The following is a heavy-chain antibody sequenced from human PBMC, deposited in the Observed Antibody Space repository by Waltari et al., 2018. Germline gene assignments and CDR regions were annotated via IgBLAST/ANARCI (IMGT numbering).Heavy chain of an antibody. CDR2: IRLKSNNYAT. Sequence: EVQLVESGGGLVQPGGSLRLSCAASGLPISGSPMHWVRQASGKGLEWVGHIRLKSNNYATTYSASVEGRFTISRDDSKNTAYLQMNSLKTDDTAIYYCTIQTNSIHDYWGQGTLVTVSS. CDR3: TIQTNSIHDY. V-gene: IGHV3-73*02. J-gene: IGHJ4*02. D-gene: IGHD4-4*01. CDR1: GLPISGSP.